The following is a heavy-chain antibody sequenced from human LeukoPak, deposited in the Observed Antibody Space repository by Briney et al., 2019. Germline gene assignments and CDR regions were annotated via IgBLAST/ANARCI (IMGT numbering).Heavy chain of an antibody. CDR1: GGSISSYY. D-gene: IGHD3-22*01. Sequence: SETLSLTCTVSGGSISSYYWSWIRQPPGKGLEWIGYIYYSGSTNYNPSLKSRVTISVDTSKNQFSLKLSSVTAADTAAYYCAGRLGARYDSSGYPGSLDYWGQGTLVTVSS. J-gene: IGHJ4*02. CDR2: IYYSGST. V-gene: IGHV4-59*01. CDR3: AGRLGARYDSSGYPGSLDY.